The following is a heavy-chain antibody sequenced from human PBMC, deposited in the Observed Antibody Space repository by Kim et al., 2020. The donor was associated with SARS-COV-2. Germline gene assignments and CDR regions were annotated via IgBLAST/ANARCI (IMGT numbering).Heavy chain of an antibody. V-gene: IGHV4-59*13. CDR1: GGSISSYY. J-gene: IGHJ3*02. CDR3: ARGGPDDYGDPGDAFDI. D-gene: IGHD4-17*01. CDR2: IYYSGST. Sequence: SETLSLTCTVSGGSISSYYWSWIRQPPGKGLEWIGYIYYSGSTNYNHSLKSRVTISVDTSKNQFSLKLSSVTAADTAVYYCARGGPDDYGDPGDAFDIWGQGTMVTVSS.